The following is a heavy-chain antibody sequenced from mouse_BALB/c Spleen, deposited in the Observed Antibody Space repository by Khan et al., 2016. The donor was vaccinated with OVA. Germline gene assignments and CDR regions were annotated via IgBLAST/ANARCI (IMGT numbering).Heavy chain of an antibody. CDR3: GRRGLYCFFAY. J-gene: IGHJ3*01. V-gene: IGHV1-7*01. CDR2: IDPSTGYT. Sequence: QVQLQQSGAELAKPGASVKMSCKASGYTLTTYWMHWVKQRPGQGLEWIGYIDPSTGYTEYNQKFKDKATLTTDKSSSPAYMQLLGQTPEDSAVYYWGRRGLYCFFAYWGQGTLVTVSA. CDR1: GYTLTTYW. D-gene: IGHD2-12*01.